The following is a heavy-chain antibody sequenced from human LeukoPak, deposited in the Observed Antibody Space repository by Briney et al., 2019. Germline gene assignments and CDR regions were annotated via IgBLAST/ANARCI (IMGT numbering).Heavy chain of an antibody. V-gene: IGHV3-30*04. J-gene: IGHJ4*02. CDR3: ARGIAAAGLDY. CDR2: ISYDGSNK. D-gene: IGHD6-25*01. Sequence: GGSLRLSCAASGFTVRNYAMHWVRQAPGKGLEWVAVISYDGSNKYYADSVKGRFTISRDNSKNTLYLQMNSLRAEDTSVYYCARGIAAAGLDYWGQGTLVTVSS. CDR1: GFTVRNYA.